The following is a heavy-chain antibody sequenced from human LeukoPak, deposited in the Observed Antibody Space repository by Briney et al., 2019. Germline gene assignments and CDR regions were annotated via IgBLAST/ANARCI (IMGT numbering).Heavy chain of an antibody. J-gene: IGHJ4*02. Sequence: GGSLRLSCAASEFTFSSYNMNWVRQAPGKGLEWVSSISSSSAYIYYADSVKGRFTTSRDNAKNSLYLQMNSLRAEDTAVYYCAREMFWSGYFSNLHFDYWGQGALVTVSS. D-gene: IGHD3-3*01. CDR2: ISSSSAYI. CDR1: EFTFSSYN. V-gene: IGHV3-21*01. CDR3: AREMFWSGYFSNLHFDY.